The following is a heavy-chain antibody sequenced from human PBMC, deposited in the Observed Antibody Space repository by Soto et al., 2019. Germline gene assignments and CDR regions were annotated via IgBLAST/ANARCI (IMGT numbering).Heavy chain of an antibody. Sequence: SVKVSCKASGGTFSSYTISWVRQAPGQGLEWMGRIIPILGIANYAQKFQGRVTITADKSTSTAYMELSSLRSEDTAVYYCAMWLHDDSSALDDYWGQGTLVTVSS. V-gene: IGHV1-69*02. CDR3: AMWLHDDSSALDDY. CDR1: GGTFSSYT. J-gene: IGHJ4*02. CDR2: IIPILGIA. D-gene: IGHD3-22*01.